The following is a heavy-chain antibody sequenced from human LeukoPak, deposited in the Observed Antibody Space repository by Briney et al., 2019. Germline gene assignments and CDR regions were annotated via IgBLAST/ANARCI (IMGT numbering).Heavy chain of an antibody. Sequence: PSETLSLTCTVSGGSISSGGYYWSWIRQHPGKGLEWIGNIYYSGSTYYNPSLKSRVTISVDTSKNQFSLKLSSVTAADTAVYYCARAQLPYCSSTSCYMYYYGMDVWGQGTTVTVSS. J-gene: IGHJ6*02. CDR3: ARAQLPYCSSTSCYMYYYGMDV. CDR2: IYYSGST. D-gene: IGHD2-2*02. CDR1: GGSISSGGYY. V-gene: IGHV4-39*01.